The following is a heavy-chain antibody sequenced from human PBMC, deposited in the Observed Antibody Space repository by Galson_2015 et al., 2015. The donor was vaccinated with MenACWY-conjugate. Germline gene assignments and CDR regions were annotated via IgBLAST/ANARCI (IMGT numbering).Heavy chain of an antibody. CDR3: AKADKQTCYGATCYYFDS. J-gene: IGHJ4*02. CDR2: ISGVIGTT. V-gene: IGHV3-23*01. D-gene: IGHD4/OR15-4a*01. Sequence: SLRLSCAASGFTFSTSAISWVRRAPGKGLEWVSTISGVIGTTYQADSVKGRFTISRDDSKNTLHLQINNLRAEDTALYICAKADKQTCYGATCYYFDSWGQGTLVTVSS. CDR1: GFTFSTSA.